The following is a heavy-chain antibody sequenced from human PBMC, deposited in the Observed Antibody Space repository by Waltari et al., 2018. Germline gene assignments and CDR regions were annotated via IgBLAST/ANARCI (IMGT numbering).Heavy chain of an antibody. J-gene: IGHJ4*02. V-gene: IGHV3-21*01. Sequence: EVQLVESGGGLVKPGGSLRLSCAASGFTFSSYSMNWVRQAPGKGLEWVSSISSSSSYRYYADSVKGRFTISRDNAKNSLYLQMNSLRAEDTAVYYCARGRRSSSTSFTDWGQGTLVTVSS. D-gene: IGHD2-2*01. CDR3: ARGRRSSSTSFTD. CDR2: ISSSSSYR. CDR1: GFTFSSYS.